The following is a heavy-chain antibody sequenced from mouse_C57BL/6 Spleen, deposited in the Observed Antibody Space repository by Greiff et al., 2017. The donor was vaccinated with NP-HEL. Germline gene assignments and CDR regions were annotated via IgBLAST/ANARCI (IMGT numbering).Heavy chain of an antibody. CDR2: ISYDGSN. J-gene: IGHJ1*03. CDR1: GYSITSGYY. CDR3: ARGEDSNYVYFDV. V-gene: IGHV3-6*01. Sequence: EVKLQESGPGLVKPSQSLSLTCSVTGYSITSGYYWNWIRQFPGNKLEWMGYISYDGSNNYNPSLKNRISITRDTSKNQFFLKLNSVTTEDTATYYCARGEDSNYVYFDVWGTGTTVTVSS. D-gene: IGHD2-5*01.